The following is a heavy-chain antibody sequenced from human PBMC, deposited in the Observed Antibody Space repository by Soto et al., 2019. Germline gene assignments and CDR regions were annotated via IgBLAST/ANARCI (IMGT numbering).Heavy chain of an antibody. D-gene: IGHD4-4*01. CDR1: GYTFTSYA. CDR2: INAGNGNT. V-gene: IGHV1-3*01. J-gene: IGHJ5*02. CDR3: ARDRATVTNWFDP. Sequence: GASVKVSCKASGYTFTSYAMHWVRQAPGQRLEWMGWINAGNGNTKYSQKFQGRVTITRDTSASTAYMELSSLRSEDTAVYYCARDRATVTNWFDPWGQGTLVTVPQ.